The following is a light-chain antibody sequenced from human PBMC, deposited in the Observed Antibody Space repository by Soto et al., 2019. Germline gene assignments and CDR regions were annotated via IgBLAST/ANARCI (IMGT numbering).Light chain of an antibody. Sequence: QSALTQPASVSGSPGQSITISCSGTSSDVGSYNLVSWYQQFPGKAPKLIIYEGSQRPSGVSSRFSGSKSGNTASLTVSSLQAEDEADYYCCSYTDTTTSVVFGRGTKLTVL. J-gene: IGLJ3*02. CDR2: EGS. CDR3: CSYTDTTTSVV. CDR1: SSDVGSYNL. V-gene: IGLV2-23*01.